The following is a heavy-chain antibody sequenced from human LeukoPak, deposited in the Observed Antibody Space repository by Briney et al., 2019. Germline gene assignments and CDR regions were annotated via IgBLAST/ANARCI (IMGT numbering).Heavy chain of an antibody. CDR1: GFTFSSYG. J-gene: IGHJ3*02. V-gene: IGHV3-33*01. CDR2: IWYDGSNK. D-gene: IGHD3-10*01. Sequence: GGSLRLSCAASGFTFSSYGMHWVRQAPGKGLEWVAVIWYDGSNKYYADSVKGRFTISRDNSKNTLYPQMNSLRAEDTAVYYCARDASILWFGELPDAFDIWGQGTMVTVSS. CDR3: ARDASILWFGELPDAFDI.